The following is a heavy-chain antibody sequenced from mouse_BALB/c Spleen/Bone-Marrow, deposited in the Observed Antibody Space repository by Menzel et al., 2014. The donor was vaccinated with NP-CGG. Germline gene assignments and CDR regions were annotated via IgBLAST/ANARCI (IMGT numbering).Heavy chain of an antibody. J-gene: IGHJ1*01. V-gene: IGHV1-63*01. CDR3: AMEVRRYFDV. D-gene: IGHD2-14*01. CDR2: IYPGGGYT. Sequence: QVQLQQSGAELVRPGTSVKISCKASGYNFTNYWLGWVKQRPGHGLAWIGAIYPGGGYTNYNEKFKGKATLTADKSSRTAYMQLSSLTSEDSAVYFCAMEVRRYFDVLCSGTTVTVSS. CDR1: GYNFTNYW.